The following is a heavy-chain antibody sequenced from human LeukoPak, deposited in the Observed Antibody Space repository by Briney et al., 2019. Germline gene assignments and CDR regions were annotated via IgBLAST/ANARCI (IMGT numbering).Heavy chain of an antibody. D-gene: IGHD3-3*01. V-gene: IGHV3-48*02. CDR2: ITKTSTSM. CDR1: GFIFSNFR. Sequence: GGSLRLSCVASGFIFSNFRMDWVRQAPGKGLEWISYITKTSTSMYYADSVKGRFTISRDNGKNSLFLQMNSLRDADTAVYFCARGYDCGYYPPHLDYWGQGTLVTVSS. J-gene: IGHJ4*02. CDR3: ARGYDCGYYPPHLDY.